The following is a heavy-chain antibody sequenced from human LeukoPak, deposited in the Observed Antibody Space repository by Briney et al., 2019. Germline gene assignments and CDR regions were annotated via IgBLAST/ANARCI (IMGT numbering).Heavy chain of an antibody. CDR2: INPSGGST. J-gene: IGHJ6*03. CDR1: GYIFTNYY. V-gene: IGHV1-46*03. Sequence: ASVKVSCKASGYIFTNYYMHWVRQAPGQGLEWMGIINPSGGSTNYAQKFQGRVTMTRDTSTSTVYMELGSLRSGDTAVYYCARDHDYAEYMDVWGKGTTVTVSS. D-gene: IGHD4-17*01. CDR3: ARDHDYAEYMDV.